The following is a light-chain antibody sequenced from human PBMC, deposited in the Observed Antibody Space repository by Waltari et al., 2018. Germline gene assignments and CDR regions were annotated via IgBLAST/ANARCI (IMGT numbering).Light chain of an antibody. J-gene: IGKJ2*01. CDR2: KAS. Sequence: DIQMTQSPSTLSASVGDRVTITCRASQNINSWLAWYQQKPGKAPKVLIYKASRLESGVPSRFSGSESGTEFTLTISSLQPDDFATYYCQQYNAYPYTFGQGTKLEI. V-gene: IGKV1-5*03. CDR3: QQYNAYPYT. CDR1: QNINSW.